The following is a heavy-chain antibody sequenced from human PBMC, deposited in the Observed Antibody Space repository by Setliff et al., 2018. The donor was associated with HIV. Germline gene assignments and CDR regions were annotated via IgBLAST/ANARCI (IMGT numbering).Heavy chain of an antibody. CDR2: IYNGGST. J-gene: IGHJ3*02. Sequence: SETLSLTCSVSGGSISSGSYYWSWIRQPAGKGLEWIGRIYNGGSTIYNPSLKSRVTLSLDTSKNQFSLKLSSVTAADTAMYYCARGERDYGQQDAFDIWGQGTMVT. D-gene: IGHD4-17*01. V-gene: IGHV4-61*02. CDR3: ARGERDYGQQDAFDI. CDR1: GGSISSGSYY.